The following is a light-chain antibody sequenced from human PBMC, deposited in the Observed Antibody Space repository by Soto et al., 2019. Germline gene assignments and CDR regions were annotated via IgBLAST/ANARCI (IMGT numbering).Light chain of an antibody. CDR1: SSDVGAYNY. V-gene: IGLV2-8*01. CDR3: TSYAGTYSFFYV. CDR2: EVS. Sequence: SVLTQPPYASGAPGQSVTISCTGTSSDVGAYNYVSWYQQLPGKAPKLIIYEVSKRPSGVPDRFSGSKSGNTASLTVSGLQAEDEADYYCTSYAGTYSFFYVFGTGTKVTVL. J-gene: IGLJ1*01.